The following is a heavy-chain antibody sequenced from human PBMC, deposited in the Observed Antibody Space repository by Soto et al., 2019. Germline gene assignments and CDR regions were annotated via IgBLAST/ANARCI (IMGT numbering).Heavy chain of an antibody. J-gene: IGHJ6*02. CDR1: GYTFTSYG. CDR3: ARGGRHDSSGYYLPFSGMDV. Sequence: QVQLVQSGAEVKKPGASVKVSCKASGYTFTSYGISWVRQAPGQGLEWMGWISAYNGNTNYAQKLQGRVTMTTDTSTSPAYMELRSLRSDDTAVYYCARGGRHDSSGYYLPFSGMDVWGQGTTVTVSS. CDR2: ISAYNGNT. V-gene: IGHV1-18*01. D-gene: IGHD3-22*01.